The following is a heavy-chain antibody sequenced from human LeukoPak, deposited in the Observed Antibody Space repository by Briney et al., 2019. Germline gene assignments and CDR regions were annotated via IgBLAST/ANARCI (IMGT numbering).Heavy chain of an antibody. V-gene: IGHV3-21*01. CDR2: IGSSSSYI. J-gene: IGHJ3*02. CDR3: AASSTSLGSYAFDI. D-gene: IGHD2-2*01. Sequence: PGGSLRLSCAASGFTFSSYSMNWVRQAPGKGLEWVSSIGSSSSYIYYADSVKGRFTISRDNAKNSLYLQMNSLRAEDTAVYYCAASSTSLGSYAFDIWGQGTMVTVSS. CDR1: GFTFSSYS.